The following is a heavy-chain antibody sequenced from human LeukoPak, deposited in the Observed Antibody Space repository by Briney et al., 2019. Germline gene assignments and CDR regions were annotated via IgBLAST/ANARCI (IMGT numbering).Heavy chain of an antibody. V-gene: IGHV5-51*01. D-gene: IGHD5-24*01. Sequence: GESLQISCKSSGYSFTSYWIGWVRQMPGKGLEWMGIIYPGDSDTRYSPSFQGQVTISADKSINTAYLQWSSLKASDTAMYYCARQGGATVTSFVYYFDYWGQGTLVTVSS. CDR2: IYPGDSDT. CDR1: GYSFTSYW. CDR3: ARQGGATVTSFVYYFDY. J-gene: IGHJ4*02.